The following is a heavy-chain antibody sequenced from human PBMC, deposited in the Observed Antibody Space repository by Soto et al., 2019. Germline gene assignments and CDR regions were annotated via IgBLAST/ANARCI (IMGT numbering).Heavy chain of an antibody. CDR3: AGGGVRGVITRTRDYYGMDV. CDR1: GYSFTSYC. D-gene: IGHD3-10*01. CDR2: IYPGDSDT. J-gene: IGHJ6*02. Sequence: ESLKISCKGSGYSFTSYCIGWVRQMPGKGLEWMGIIYPGDSDTRYSPSFQGQVTISADKSISTAYLQWSSLKASDTAMYYCAGGGVRGVITRTRDYYGMDVWGQGTTVTVSS. V-gene: IGHV5-51*01.